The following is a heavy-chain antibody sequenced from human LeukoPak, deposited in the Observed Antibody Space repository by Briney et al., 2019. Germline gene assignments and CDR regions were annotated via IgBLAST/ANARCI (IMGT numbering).Heavy chain of an antibody. D-gene: IGHD3-9*01. CDR1: GGTFSSYA. CDR3: ARGGGDDILTGYYRHYYYGMDV. CDR2: IIPIFGTA. J-gene: IGHJ6*04. Sequence: GASVKVSCKASGGTFSSYAISWVRQAPGQGPEWMGGIIPIFGTANYAQKFQGRVTITADKSTSTAYMELSSLRSEDTAVYYCARGGGDDILTGYYRHYYYGMDVWGKGTTVTVPS. V-gene: IGHV1-69*06.